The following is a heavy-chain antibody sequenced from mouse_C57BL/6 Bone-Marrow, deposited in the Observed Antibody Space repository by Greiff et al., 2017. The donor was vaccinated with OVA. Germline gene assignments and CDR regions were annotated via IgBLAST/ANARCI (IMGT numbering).Heavy chain of an antibody. CDR3: TRGYYGSSYSPAWFAY. J-gene: IGHJ3*01. Sequence: EVQLVESGEGLVKPGGSLKLSCAASGFTFSSYAMSWVRQTPEKRLEWVAYISSGGDYIYYADTVKGRFTISRDNDRNTLYLQMSSLKSEDTAMYYCTRGYYGSSYSPAWFAYWGQGTLVTVSA. V-gene: IGHV5-9-1*02. CDR1: GFTFSSYA. CDR2: ISSGGDYI. D-gene: IGHD1-1*01.